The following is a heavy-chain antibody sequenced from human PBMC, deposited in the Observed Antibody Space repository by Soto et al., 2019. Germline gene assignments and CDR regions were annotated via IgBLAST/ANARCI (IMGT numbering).Heavy chain of an antibody. CDR1: GYTFTSYG. CDR3: ARDRIRGYDSSGFYS. J-gene: IGHJ4*02. Sequence: ASVKVSCKASGYTFTSYGISWVRQAPGQGLEWMGWISASDGNRNYAEKFEGRVTMTTDTSTNTAFMELRSLKSDDTAIYYCARDRIRGYDSSGFYSWGQGTMVTVSS. D-gene: IGHD3-22*01. CDR2: ISASDGNR. V-gene: IGHV1-18*01.